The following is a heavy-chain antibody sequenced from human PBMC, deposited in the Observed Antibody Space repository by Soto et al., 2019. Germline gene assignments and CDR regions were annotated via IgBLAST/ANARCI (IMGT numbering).Heavy chain of an antibody. J-gene: IGHJ4*02. CDR3: ERGYSYGYWVDY. D-gene: IGHD5-18*01. CDR2: IIPIFGTA. V-gene: IGHV1-69*13. Sequence: SVKVSCKASGGTFSSYAISWVRQAPGQGLEWMGGIIPIFGTANYAQKFQGRVTITADESTSTAYMELSSLRSEDTAVYYCERGYSYGYWVDYWGQGTLVTVS. CDR1: GGTFSSYA.